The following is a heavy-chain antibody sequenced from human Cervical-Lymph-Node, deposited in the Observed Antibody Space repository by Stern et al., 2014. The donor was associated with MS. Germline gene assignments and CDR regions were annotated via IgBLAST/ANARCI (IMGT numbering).Heavy chain of an antibody. J-gene: IGHJ4*02. V-gene: IGHV5-51*01. CDR2: IYPDDSDN. Sequence: EVQLVQSGAEVKKPGESLKISCKASGYSFSTYWIAWVRQMPGKGLEWMGVIYPDDSDNKYNPSFQGQVTISADKTTTTAYLQWGSLKAADTAMYYCARSLSGIAGAGNGGSDYWGQGTLVTVSS. D-gene: IGHD6-19*01. CDR3: ARSLSGIAGAGNGGSDY. CDR1: GYSFSTYW.